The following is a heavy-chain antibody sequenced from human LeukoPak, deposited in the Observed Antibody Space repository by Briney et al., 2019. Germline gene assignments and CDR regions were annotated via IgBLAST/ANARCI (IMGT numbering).Heavy chain of an antibody. CDR2: INPNSGGT. V-gene: IGHV1-2*04. CDR1: GYTFTGYY. Sequence: GASVTVSCKASGYTFTGYYMHWVRQAPGQGLEWMGWINPNSGGTNYAQKFQGWVTMTRDTSISTAYMELSRLRSDDTAVYYCARDQGSSWPDYWGQGTLVTVSS. CDR3: ARDQGSSWPDY. J-gene: IGHJ4*02. D-gene: IGHD6-13*01.